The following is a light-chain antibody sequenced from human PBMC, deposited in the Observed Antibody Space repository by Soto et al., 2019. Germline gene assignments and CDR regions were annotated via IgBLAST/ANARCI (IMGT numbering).Light chain of an antibody. CDR3: CSYAGNSLWV. Sequence: QSALTQPRSVSGSPGQSVTISCTGTSSDVGGYNYASWYQQHPGKAPELRIYDVSKWPSGVPDRLAGSKSGNTASLTISGLQAEDEAHYFCCSYAGNSLWVFGGGTKLTVL. CDR2: DVS. CDR1: SSDVGGYNY. J-gene: IGLJ3*02. V-gene: IGLV2-11*01.